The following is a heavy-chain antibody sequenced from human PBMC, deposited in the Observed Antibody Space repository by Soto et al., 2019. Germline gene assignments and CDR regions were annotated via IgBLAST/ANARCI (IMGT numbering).Heavy chain of an antibody. V-gene: IGHV1-18*01. D-gene: IGHD6-13*01. CDR1: GYTFTSYG. CDR3: ASSFFRAAAGTYYYYYGMDV. Sequence: ASVKVSCKASGYTFTSYGISWVRQAPGQGLEWMGWISAYNGNTNYAQKLQGRVTMTTDTSTSTAYMELRSLRSDDTAVYYCASSFFRAAAGTYYYYYGMDVWGQGTTVTVSS. CDR2: ISAYNGNT. J-gene: IGHJ6*02.